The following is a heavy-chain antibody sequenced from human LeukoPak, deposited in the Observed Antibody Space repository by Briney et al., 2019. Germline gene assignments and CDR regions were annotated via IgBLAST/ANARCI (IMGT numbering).Heavy chain of an antibody. J-gene: IGHJ4*02. V-gene: IGHV2-5*02. CDR1: GFSLSTSGVR. D-gene: IGHD6-13*01. CDR3: AESAAAGTVFDY. Sequence: SRPTPVNPTQTLTLTCSFPGFSLSTSGVRVGWIRQPPGKALEWLALIYWDDDRRYSPSLKSRLTIPTDTSKNQVVLTMTHMDPVDTATYYCAESAAAGTVFDYWGQGTVVTVSS. CDR2: IYWDDDR.